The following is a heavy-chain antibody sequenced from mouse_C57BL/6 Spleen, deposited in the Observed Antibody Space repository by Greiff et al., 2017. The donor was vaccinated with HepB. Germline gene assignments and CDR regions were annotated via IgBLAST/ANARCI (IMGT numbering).Heavy chain of an antibody. CDR1: GYTFTDYY. CDR3: ARSHDY. V-gene: IGHV1-76*01. Sequence: QVQLQQSGAELVRPGASVKLSCKASGYTFTDYYINWVKQRPGQGLEWIARIYPGSGNTYYNEKFKGKATLTAEKSSSTAYMQLSSLTSEDSAVYFCARSHDYWGQGTTLTVSS. J-gene: IGHJ2*01. CDR2: IYPGSGNT.